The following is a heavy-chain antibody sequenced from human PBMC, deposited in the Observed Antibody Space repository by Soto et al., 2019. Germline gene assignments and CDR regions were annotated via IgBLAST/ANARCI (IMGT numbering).Heavy chain of an antibody. V-gene: IGHV1-24*01. CDR2: FDPEDGET. CDR1: GYTLTELS. D-gene: IGHD3-10*01. CDR3: ATQRRYGSGSGAFDI. J-gene: IGHJ3*02. Sequence: QVQLVQSGAEVKKPGASVKVSCKVSGYTLTELSMHWVRQAPGKGLEWMGGFDPEDGETIYAQKFQGRVPMTDDTSTDTAYMELSSLRSEDTAVYYCATQRRYGSGSGAFDIWGQGTMVTASS.